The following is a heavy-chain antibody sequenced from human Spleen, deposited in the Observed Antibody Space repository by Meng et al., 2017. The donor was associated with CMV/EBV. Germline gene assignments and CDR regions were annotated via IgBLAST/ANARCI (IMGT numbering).Heavy chain of an antibody. Sequence: KVSYKASGGTFSTYAVTWVRQAPGQGLEWMGAIIPILGATNYAQKFQGRVTITTDGSTRAAYMELSSLRSDDTAVYYCARASGWFGPWGRGTLVTVSS. D-gene: IGHD3-10*01. CDR1: GGTFSTYA. V-gene: IGHV1-69*05. CDR3: ARASGWFGP. CDR2: IIPILGAT. J-gene: IGHJ5*02.